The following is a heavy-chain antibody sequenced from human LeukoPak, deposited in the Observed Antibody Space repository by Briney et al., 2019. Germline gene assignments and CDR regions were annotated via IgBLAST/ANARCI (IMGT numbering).Heavy chain of an antibody. D-gene: IGHD2-21*02. V-gene: IGHV1-69*04. CDR3: ASMGYCGGDCLEPWAFDI. CDR2: IIPILGIA. J-gene: IGHJ3*02. CDR1: GGTFSSYA. Sequence: ASVKVSCKASGGTFSSYAISWVRQAPGQGLEWMGRIIPILGIANYAQKFQGRVTITADKSTSTAYMELSSLRSEDTAVYYCASMGYCGGDCLEPWAFDIWGRGTMVTVSS.